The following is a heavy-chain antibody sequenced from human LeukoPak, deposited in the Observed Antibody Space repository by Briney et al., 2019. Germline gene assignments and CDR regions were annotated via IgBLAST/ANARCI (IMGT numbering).Heavy chain of an antibody. Sequence: SEALSLTCTVSGGSVSSGSYYWSWIRQPPGKGLEWIGYIYYSGSTNYNPSLKSRVTISVDTSKNQFSLKLSSVTAADTAVYYCARDARESYYDSSGYYYWGQGTLATVSS. V-gene: IGHV4-61*01. CDR3: ARDARESYYDSSGYYY. J-gene: IGHJ4*02. CDR1: GGSVSSGSYY. D-gene: IGHD3-22*01. CDR2: IYYSGST.